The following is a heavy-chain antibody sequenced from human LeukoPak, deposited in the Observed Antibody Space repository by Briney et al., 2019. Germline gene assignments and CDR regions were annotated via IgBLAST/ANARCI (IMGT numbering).Heavy chain of an antibody. CDR2: VNHSGST. D-gene: IGHD6-19*01. CDR3: ARQKFANATVAGTLDY. CDR1: GGSFSGYF. J-gene: IGHJ4*02. Sequence: SETLSLTCAVYGGSFSGYFWSWIRQPPGKGLEWIGEVNHSGSTNYNPSLKSRVTISVDTSKNQFSLKLSSVTAADTAVYYCARQKFANATVAGTLDYWGQGTLVTASS. V-gene: IGHV4-34*01.